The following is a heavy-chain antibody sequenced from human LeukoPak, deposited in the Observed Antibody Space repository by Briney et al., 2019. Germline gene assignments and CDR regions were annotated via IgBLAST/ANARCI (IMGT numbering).Heavy chain of an antibody. V-gene: IGHV4-4*07. Sequence: SETLSLTCTVSGGSISSFYWSWIRQPAGKGLEWIGLIYTSGSTNYNPSLKSRVTMSVDTSKNQFSLKLRSVTAADTAVYYCARMKYYYYYYMDVWAKGPRSPSP. CDR1: GGSISSFY. CDR3: ARMKYYYYYYMDV. J-gene: IGHJ6*03. CDR2: IYTSGST.